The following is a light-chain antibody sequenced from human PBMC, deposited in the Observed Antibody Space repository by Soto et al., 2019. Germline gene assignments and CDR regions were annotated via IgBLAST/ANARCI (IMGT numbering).Light chain of an antibody. V-gene: IGLV2-11*01. CDR3: CSYAGAYSFV. Sequence: QSALTQPRSVSGSPGQSITISCTGSTSDVGAYSFASWYQQHPGAAPKLLIHDVNKRPPGVPDRFSASKSGNTASLTISGLQAEDEADYFCCSYAGAYSFVFGTGTKVTVL. CDR1: TSDVGAYSF. CDR2: DVN. J-gene: IGLJ1*01.